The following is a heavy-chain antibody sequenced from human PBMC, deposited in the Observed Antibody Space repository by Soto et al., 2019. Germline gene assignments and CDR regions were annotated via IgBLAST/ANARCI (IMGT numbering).Heavy chain of an antibody. CDR3: ARDVMGYCSGGSCRHFDY. CDR1: GGSISSGGYY. D-gene: IGHD2-15*01. V-gene: IGHV4-31*03. CDR2: IYYSGST. J-gene: IGHJ4*02. Sequence: SETLSLTCTVSGGSISSGGYYWSWIRQHPGKGLEWIGYIYYSGSTYYNPSLKSRVTISVDTSKNQFSLKLSSVTAADTAVNYFARDVMGYCSGGSCRHFDYWGQGTLVTVSS.